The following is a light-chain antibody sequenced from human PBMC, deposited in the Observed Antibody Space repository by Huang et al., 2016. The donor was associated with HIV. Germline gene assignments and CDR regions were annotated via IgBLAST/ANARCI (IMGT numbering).Light chain of an antibody. J-gene: IGKJ4*01. Sequence: DIQMTQSPSTLSASVGDRVTITCRASQSISSWLAWYQQKPGKAPKLLIYKASSLESGVPSRCSGSGSGTEFTLTISSLQSDDFATYYCQQYNSYSSLTFGGGTKVEIK. CDR3: QQYNSYSSLT. V-gene: IGKV1-5*03. CDR2: KAS. CDR1: QSISSW.